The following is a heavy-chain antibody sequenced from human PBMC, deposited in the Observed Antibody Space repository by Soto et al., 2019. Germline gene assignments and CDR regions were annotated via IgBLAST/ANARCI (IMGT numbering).Heavy chain of an antibody. V-gene: IGHV1-69*06. CDR3: ARPYYDSSGYYLWYFDY. D-gene: IGHD3-22*01. J-gene: IGHJ4*02. CDR1: GDSFNTFA. CDR2: IIPNFDTP. Sequence: QVQLVQSGAEVKKPGSSVKLSCKASGDSFNTFAVTWVRQAPGQGLEWMGGIIPNFDTPNYAQKCQGRVTLIADKSTSTPYMELSSLRSEDTAVYYCARPYYDSSGYYLWYFDYWGQGTLVTVSS.